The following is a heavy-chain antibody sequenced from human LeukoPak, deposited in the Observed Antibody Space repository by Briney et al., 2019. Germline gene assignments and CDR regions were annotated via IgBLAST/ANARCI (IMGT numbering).Heavy chain of an antibody. Sequence: RGASVKVSCKASGGTFSSYAISWVRQAPGQGLEWMGGIIPIFGTANYAQKFQGRVTITADESTSTAYMELSSLRSEDTAVYYCARSGYCSGGSCSEYFSTGARAPWSPSPQ. CDR2: IIPIFGTA. CDR3: ARSGYCSGGSCSEYFST. D-gene: IGHD2-15*01. V-gene: IGHV1-69*13. J-gene: IGHJ1*01. CDR1: GGTFSSYA.